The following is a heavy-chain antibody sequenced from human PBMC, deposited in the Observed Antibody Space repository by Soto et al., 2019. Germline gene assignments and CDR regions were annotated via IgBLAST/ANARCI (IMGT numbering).Heavy chain of an antibody. CDR1: GYSFTSYW. CDR3: ARPFDTSGWYDH. D-gene: IGHD6-19*01. Sequence: GESLKISCKGSGYSFTSYWIAWVRQMPGKGLECMGIIYPGDSDTRFSPSFEGQVTISADKSINTAYLQWSSLKASDSAMYYCARPFDTSGWYDHWGQGTLVTVSS. CDR2: IYPGDSDT. V-gene: IGHV5-51*01. J-gene: IGHJ5*02.